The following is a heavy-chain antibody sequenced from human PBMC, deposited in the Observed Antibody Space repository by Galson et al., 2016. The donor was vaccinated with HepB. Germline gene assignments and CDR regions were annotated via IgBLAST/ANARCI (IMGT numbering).Heavy chain of an antibody. CDR1: GFAFSNYA. D-gene: IGHD1-26*01. Sequence: SLRLSCAASGFAFSNYAMEWVRQAPGKGLGWVAILSYDGTSKYYADSVKGRFTISRDSSKNTLYLQMNSLRAEDTAVYYCARESAFCGPIDYWGQGTLVTVSS. V-gene: IGHV3-30-3*01. CDR2: LSYDGTSK. CDR3: ARESAFCGPIDY. J-gene: IGHJ4*02.